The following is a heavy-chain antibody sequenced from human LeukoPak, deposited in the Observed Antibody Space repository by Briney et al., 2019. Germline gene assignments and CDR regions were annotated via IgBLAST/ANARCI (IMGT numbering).Heavy chain of an antibody. D-gene: IGHD2-15*01. Sequence: GRALRLSCAASGFTFSSYGMHWVRQAPGKRLEWVAVISYDGSNKYYADSVKGRFTISRDNSKNALYLQMNSLRAEDTAVYYCAKLRAPGYCSGGSCYSLDYWGQGTLVTVSS. CDR1: GFTFSSYG. CDR3: AKLRAPGYCSGGSCYSLDY. CDR2: ISYDGSNK. V-gene: IGHV3-30*18. J-gene: IGHJ4*02.